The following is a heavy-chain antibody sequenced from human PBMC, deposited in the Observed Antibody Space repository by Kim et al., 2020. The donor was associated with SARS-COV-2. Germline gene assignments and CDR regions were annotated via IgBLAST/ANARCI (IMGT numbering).Heavy chain of an antibody. CDR3: ARVGIAAGFDP. Sequence: TNYAQKLQGRVTMTTDTSTSTAYMELRSLRSDDTAVYYCARVGIAAGFDPWGQGTLVTVSS. D-gene: IGHD6-13*01. V-gene: IGHV1-18*01. J-gene: IGHJ5*02. CDR2: T.